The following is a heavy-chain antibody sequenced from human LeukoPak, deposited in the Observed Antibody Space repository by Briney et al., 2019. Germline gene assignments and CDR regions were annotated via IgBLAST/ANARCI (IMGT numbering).Heavy chain of an antibody. CDR1: GYTFTGYY. Sequence: GESLKISCKGSGYTFTGYYMHWVRQAPGQGLEWMGWINPNSGGTNYAQKFQGRVTMTRDTSISTAYMELSRLRSDDTAVYYCARVGTNGYYSDWGQGTLVTVSS. CDR2: INPNSGGT. J-gene: IGHJ4*02. V-gene: IGHV1-2*02. D-gene: IGHD2-8*01. CDR3: ARVGTNGYYSD.